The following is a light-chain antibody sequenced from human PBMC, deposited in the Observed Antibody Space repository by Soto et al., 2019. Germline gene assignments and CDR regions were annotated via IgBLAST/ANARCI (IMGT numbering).Light chain of an antibody. V-gene: IGLV4-69*01. CDR3: QTWGTGIRWV. CDR2: LNSDGSH. J-gene: IGLJ3*02. CDR1: SGHSSYA. Sequence: QLVLTQSPSASASLGASVNLTCTLSSGHSSYAIAWHQQQPEKGPRYLMKLNSDGSHNKGDGIPDRFSGSSSGAERYLTISSLQSEDEADYYCQTWGTGIRWVFGGGTKLTVL.